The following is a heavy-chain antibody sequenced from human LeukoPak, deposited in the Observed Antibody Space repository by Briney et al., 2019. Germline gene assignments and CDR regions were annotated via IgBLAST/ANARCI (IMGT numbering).Heavy chain of an antibody. D-gene: IGHD3-10*01. CDR2: IYPGDSDT. CDR3: ARHGSGSYYTPTTNRYFDY. Sequence: GESLKISCKGSGYSFTTYWIGWVRQMPGKGLEWMGIIYPGDSDTRYSPSFQGQVTISADKSISTAYLQWSSLKASDTAMYYCARHGSGSYYTPTTNRYFDYWGQGTLVTVSS. CDR1: GYSFTTYW. J-gene: IGHJ4*02. V-gene: IGHV5-51*01.